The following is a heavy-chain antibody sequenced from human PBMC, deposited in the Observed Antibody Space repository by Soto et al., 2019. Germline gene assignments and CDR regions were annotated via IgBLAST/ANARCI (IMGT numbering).Heavy chain of an antibody. D-gene: IGHD4-17*01. J-gene: IGHJ4*02. Sequence: EVQLLEAGGGLVQPGGSLRLSYAASGFSFRNYGMSWVRQAPGKRLEWLSAIIGNGDTTYYADSVRGRFTISRDNSKNTLYLQLNDLGAEDTAIYYCAKDYDYGDSLPFDYWGQGTLVTVSS. CDR3: AKDYDYGDSLPFDY. CDR2: IIGNGDTT. CDR1: GFSFRNYG. V-gene: IGHV3-23*01.